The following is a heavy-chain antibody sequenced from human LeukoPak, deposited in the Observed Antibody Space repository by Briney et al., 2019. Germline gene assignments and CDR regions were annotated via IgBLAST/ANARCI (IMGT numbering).Heavy chain of an antibody. CDR3: TTEYNFNYYDSSGYYY. J-gene: IGHJ4*02. CDR2: ISTSSSFI. D-gene: IGHD3-22*01. Sequence: GGSLRLSCAASRFTFSNYNMNWVRQAPGRGLEWVSFISTSSSFIYYADSVKGRFTISRDNAKNSLYLQMNSLKTEDTAVYYCTTEYNFNYYDSSGYYYWGQGTLVTVSS. V-gene: IGHV3-21*03. CDR1: RFTFSNYN.